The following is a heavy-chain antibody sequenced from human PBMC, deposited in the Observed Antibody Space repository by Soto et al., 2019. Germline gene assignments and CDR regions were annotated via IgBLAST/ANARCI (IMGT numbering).Heavy chain of an antibody. CDR2: ISGEGIST. D-gene: IGHD6-19*01. CDR3: IRDLRSGDF. Sequence: GGSLRLSCAASGFTFSRYWMHWVRQAPGKGLVWVSRISGEGISTNYADSVKGRFTASRDNAKNTVYLEMSSLRAEDTAVYYCIRDLRSGDFWGQGTLVTVSS. J-gene: IGHJ4*02. V-gene: IGHV3-74*01. CDR1: GFTFSRYW.